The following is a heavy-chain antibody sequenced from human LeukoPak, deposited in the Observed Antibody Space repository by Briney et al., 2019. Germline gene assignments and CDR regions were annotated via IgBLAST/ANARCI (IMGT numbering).Heavy chain of an antibody. CDR2: IYPGDSDT. CDR3: ARRLNYYDSSGAFDI. CDR1: GYSFTSYW. Sequence: GESLKISCKGSGYSFTSYWIGWVRQMPGKGVEWVGIIYPGDSDTRYSPSFQGQVTISADKSISTAYLQWSSLKASDTAMYYCARRLNYYDSSGAFDIWGQGTMVTVSS. D-gene: IGHD3-22*01. J-gene: IGHJ3*02. V-gene: IGHV5-51*01.